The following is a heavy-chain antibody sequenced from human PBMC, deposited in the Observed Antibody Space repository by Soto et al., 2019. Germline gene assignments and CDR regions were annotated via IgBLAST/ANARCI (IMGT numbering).Heavy chain of an antibody. Sequence: GGSLRLSCAASGFTFSSYSMNWVRQAPGKGLEWVSSISSSSSYIYYADSVKGRFTISRDNAKNSLYLQMNSLRAEDTAVYYCARSYDSSGYTAYYYGMDVWGQGTTVTVSS. J-gene: IGHJ6*02. CDR3: ARSYDSSGYTAYYYGMDV. CDR1: GFTFSSYS. D-gene: IGHD3-22*01. CDR2: ISSSSSYI. V-gene: IGHV3-21*01.